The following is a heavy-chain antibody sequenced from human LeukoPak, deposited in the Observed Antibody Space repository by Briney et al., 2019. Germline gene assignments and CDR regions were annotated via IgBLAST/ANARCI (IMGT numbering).Heavy chain of an antibody. D-gene: IGHD3-22*01. Sequence: ASVKVSCKASGYTFTSYGISWVRQAPGQGLEWMGWISVYNGNTHSSQKLQGRVTMTTDTSTSTAYMELRSLRSDDTAVYYCARRGDDNYIDSSYDYWGQGALVTVSS. V-gene: IGHV1-18*01. CDR3: ARRGDDNYIDSSYDY. CDR2: ISVYNGNT. J-gene: IGHJ4*02. CDR1: GYTFTSYG.